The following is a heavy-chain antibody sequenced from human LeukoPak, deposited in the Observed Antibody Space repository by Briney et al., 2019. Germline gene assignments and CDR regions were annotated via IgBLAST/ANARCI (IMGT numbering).Heavy chain of an antibody. V-gene: IGHV1-2*02. Sequence: ASVKVSCKASGYTFTGYYMHWVRQAPGQGLEWMGWINPNSGGTNYAQKFQGRVTMTRDTSISTAYMELRSLRSDDTAVYYCARDSRRIAVAGTATFGYWGQGTLVTVSS. CDR1: GYTFTGYY. J-gene: IGHJ4*02. CDR2: INPNSGGT. D-gene: IGHD6-19*01. CDR3: ARDSRRIAVAGTATFGY.